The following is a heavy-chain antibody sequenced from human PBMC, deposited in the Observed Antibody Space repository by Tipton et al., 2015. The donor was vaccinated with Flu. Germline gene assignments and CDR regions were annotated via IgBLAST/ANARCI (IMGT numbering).Heavy chain of an antibody. CDR3: ARAVYDFWTVHLSYFDP. CDR2: LYYSGIT. J-gene: IGHJ5*02. D-gene: IGHD3/OR15-3a*01. Sequence: LSCNVSGGSISRSNYYWGWIRQPPGKGLEWIGSLYYSGITYYNPSLKSRVSISVDTSKNQFSLKVNSVTAADTAVYYCARAVYDFWTVHLSYFDPWGQGTLVTVSS. CDR1: GGSISRSNYY. V-gene: IGHV4-39*07.